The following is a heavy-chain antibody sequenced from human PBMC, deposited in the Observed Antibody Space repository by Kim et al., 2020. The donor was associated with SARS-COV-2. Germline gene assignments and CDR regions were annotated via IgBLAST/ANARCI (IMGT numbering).Heavy chain of an antibody. Sequence: SETLSLTCAVYGGSFSGYYWSWIRQPPGKGLEWIGEINHSGSTNYNPSLKSRVTISVDTSKNQFSLKLSSVTAADTAVYYCARAHPRFYSSSCYFDYWGQGTLVTVSS. CDR1: GGSFSGYY. CDR2: INHSGST. D-gene: IGHD6-13*01. J-gene: IGHJ4*02. CDR3: ARAHPRFYSSSCYFDY. V-gene: IGHV4-34*01.